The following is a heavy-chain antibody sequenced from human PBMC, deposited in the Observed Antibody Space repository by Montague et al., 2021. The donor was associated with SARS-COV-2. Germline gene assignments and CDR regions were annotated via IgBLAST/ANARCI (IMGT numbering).Heavy chain of an antibody. CDR3: ARGRGPAVGPGACTAGRAFDI. CDR1: GGSFSNYY. D-gene: IGHD3-10*01. V-gene: IGHV4-34*01. J-gene: IGHJ3*02. CDR2: FNQSGTT. Sequence: SETLSLTCALSGGSFSNYYWSWIRQPPGKGLEWIGEFNQSGTTIYNPSVKSGATISEDTSKNQFYLRVNSVTAADTAVYYCARGRGPAVGPGACTAGRAFDIWGQGTMVTVSS.